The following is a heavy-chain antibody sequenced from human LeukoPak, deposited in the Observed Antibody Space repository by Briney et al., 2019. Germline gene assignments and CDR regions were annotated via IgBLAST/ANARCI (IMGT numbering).Heavy chain of an antibody. Sequence: PGGSLRLSCAASGFTFSTSWMTWVRQAPGKGLEWVASINGDGSEIHYVDSVKGRFTISRDNAKDSLYLQMNSLTAEDTAMYYCLRAYHPGGWCDPWGQGTLVTVSS. J-gene: IGHJ5*02. CDR3: LRAYHPGGWCDP. CDR2: INGDGSEI. CDR1: GFTFSTSW. V-gene: IGHV3-7*04. D-gene: IGHD2-21*01.